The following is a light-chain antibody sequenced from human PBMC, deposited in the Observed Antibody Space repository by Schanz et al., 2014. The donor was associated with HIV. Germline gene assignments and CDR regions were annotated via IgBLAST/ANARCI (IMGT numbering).Light chain of an antibody. V-gene: IGLV2-14*02. CDR2: EVT. Sequence: QSALTQPASVSGSPGQSITISCTGTRNDVGTYNLVSWYQQHPGKAPKLMIYEVTKRPSGVPDRFSGSKSGNTASLTVSGLQADDEADYYCSSYTSSGTQVFGTGTKVTVL. J-gene: IGLJ1*01. CDR1: RNDVGTYNL. CDR3: SSYTSSGTQV.